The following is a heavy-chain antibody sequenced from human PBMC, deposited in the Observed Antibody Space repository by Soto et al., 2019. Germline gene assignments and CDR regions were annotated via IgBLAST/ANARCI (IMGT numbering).Heavy chain of an antibody. CDR3: AREGESGYSYGYPVYNWFDP. CDR1: GGSISSGDYY. Sequence: QVQLQESGPGLVKPSQTLSLTCTVSGGSISSGDYYWSWIRQPPGKGLEWIGYIYYSGSTYYNPSLKSRVTISVDTSKNQFSLKLSSVTAADTAVYYCAREGESGYSYGYPVYNWFDPWGQGTLVTVSS. V-gene: IGHV4-30-4*01. CDR2: IYYSGST. J-gene: IGHJ5*02. D-gene: IGHD5-18*01.